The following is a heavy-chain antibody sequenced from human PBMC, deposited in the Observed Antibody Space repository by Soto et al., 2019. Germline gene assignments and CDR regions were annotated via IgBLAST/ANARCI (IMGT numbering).Heavy chain of an antibody. CDR2: ISYDGSNK. CDR3: AKERITTLGVVPRIYSYSMDV. Sequence: QVQLVESGGGVVQPGRSLRLSCAASGFTFSSYGMHWVRQAPGKGLEWVAVISYDGSNKYYADSVKGRFTISRDNAKNTLYLLMNSLRAEDTAVYYCAKERITTLGVVPRIYSYSMDVWGQGTTVTDSS. D-gene: IGHD3-3*01. J-gene: IGHJ6*02. CDR1: GFTFSSYG. V-gene: IGHV3-30*18.